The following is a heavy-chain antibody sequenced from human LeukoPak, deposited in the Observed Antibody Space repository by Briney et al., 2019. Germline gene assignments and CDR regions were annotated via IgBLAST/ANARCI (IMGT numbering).Heavy chain of an antibody. CDR2: TYYRSKWYY. Sequence: SQTLSLTCAISGDSVSSISVAWSWIRQSPSRGLEWLGRTYYRSKWYYEYAVSVKGRININPDPSKNQFSLQLNSVTPEDTAVCYCALARSEYHYGMDVWGQGTTVTVSS. J-gene: IGHJ6*02. V-gene: IGHV6-1*01. CDR3: ALARSEYHYGMDV. CDR1: GDSVSSISVA.